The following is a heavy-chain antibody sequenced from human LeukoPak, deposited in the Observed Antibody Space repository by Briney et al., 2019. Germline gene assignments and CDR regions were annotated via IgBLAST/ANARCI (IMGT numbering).Heavy chain of an antibody. Sequence: SETLSLTCAVYGGSFSGYYWSWIRQPPGKGLEWIGEINHSGSTNYNPSLKGRVTISVDTSKNQFSLKLSSVTAADTAVYYCARGGVFGVVPNWFDPWGQGTLVTVSS. CDR3: ARGGVFGVVPNWFDP. CDR1: GGSFSGYY. D-gene: IGHD3-3*01. V-gene: IGHV4-34*01. J-gene: IGHJ5*02. CDR2: INHSGST.